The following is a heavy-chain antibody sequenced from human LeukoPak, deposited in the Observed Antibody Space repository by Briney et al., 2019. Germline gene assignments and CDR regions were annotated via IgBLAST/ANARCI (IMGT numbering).Heavy chain of an antibody. CDR2: IYSGGST. V-gene: IGHV3-66*01. CDR3: ARGGYSYGPYYFDY. Sequence: PGGSLRLSCAASGFTVSSNYMSWVRQAPGKGLEWVSVIYSGGSTYYADSVKGRFTTSRDNSKNTLYLQMNSLRAEDTAVYYCARGGYSYGPYYFDYWGQGTLVTVSS. D-gene: IGHD5-18*01. J-gene: IGHJ4*02. CDR1: GFTVSSNY.